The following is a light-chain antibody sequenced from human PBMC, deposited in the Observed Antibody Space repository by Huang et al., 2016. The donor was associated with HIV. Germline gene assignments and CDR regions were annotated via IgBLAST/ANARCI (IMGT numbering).Light chain of an antibody. CDR3: LQDHNYPRT. CDR2: GAS. CDR1: QGITDD. J-gene: IGKJ1*01. Sequence: AIQLTQSPSSLSASVGDRVTITCRASQGITDDLAWYQQKPGKAPTLLISGASTLRRGVTSRFSGSGAGTEFTLTISSLQPEDYATYYCLQDHNYPRTFGQGTKVEI. V-gene: IGKV1-6*01.